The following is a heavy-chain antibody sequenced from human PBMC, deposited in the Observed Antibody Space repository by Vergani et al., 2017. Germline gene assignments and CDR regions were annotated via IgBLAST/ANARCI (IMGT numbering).Heavy chain of an antibody. Sequence: QVQLQQWGAGLLKPSETLSLTCAVYGGSFSGYYWSWIRQPPGKGLEWIGEINHSGSTNYNPSLKSRVTISVDTSKNQFSLKLSSVTAADTAVYYCGLCIGAAGLFDYWGQGTLVTVSS. D-gene: IGHD6-13*01. J-gene: IGHJ4*02. CDR2: INHSGST. V-gene: IGHV4-34*01. CDR3: GLCIGAAGLFDY. CDR1: GGSFSGYY.